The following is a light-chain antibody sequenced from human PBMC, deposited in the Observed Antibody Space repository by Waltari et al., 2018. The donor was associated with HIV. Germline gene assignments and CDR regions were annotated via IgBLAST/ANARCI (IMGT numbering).Light chain of an antibody. CDR1: SSDVGSYNL. V-gene: IGLV2-14*02. CDR3: SSYTDRTTWV. CDR2: EVS. Sequence: QSALTQPASVSGSPGQSIVISCTGTSSDVGSYNLVSWYQQRPGKAPKLMICEVSKRPSGVSNRFSGSKSGNTAYLTISGLQAEDEADYHCSSYTDRTTWVFGGGTRLTVL. J-gene: IGLJ3*02.